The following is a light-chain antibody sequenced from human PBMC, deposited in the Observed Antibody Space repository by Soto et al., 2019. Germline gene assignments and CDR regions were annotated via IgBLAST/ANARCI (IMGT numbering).Light chain of an antibody. CDR1: QSLSGW. Sequence: IQMTQSPSTLSSSVGARVTITCRASQSLSGWLAWHQQKPGKAPKLLIYKASSLESGVPSRFSGSGSGTEFTLTISSLQPDDFATYYCLQYETYWTFGQGTKVDIK. V-gene: IGKV1-5*03. J-gene: IGKJ1*01. CDR2: KAS. CDR3: LQYETYWT.